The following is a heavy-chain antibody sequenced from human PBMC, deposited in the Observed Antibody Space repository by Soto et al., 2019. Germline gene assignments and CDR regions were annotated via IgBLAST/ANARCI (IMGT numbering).Heavy chain of an antibody. CDR2: ISAYNGNT. Sequence: ASVKVSCKASGYTFTSYGISWVRQAPGQGLEWMGWISAYNGNTNYAQKLQGRVTMTTDTSTSTAYMELRSLRSDDTAVYYCARGGIAAPYYYYYYMDVWGKGTTVTVSS. V-gene: IGHV1-18*01. CDR3: ARGGIAAPYYYYYYMDV. J-gene: IGHJ6*03. D-gene: IGHD6-13*01. CDR1: GYTFTSYG.